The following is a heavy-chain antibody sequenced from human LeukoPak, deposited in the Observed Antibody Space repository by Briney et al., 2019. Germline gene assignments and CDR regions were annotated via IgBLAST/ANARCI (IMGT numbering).Heavy chain of an antibody. Sequence: GGSLRLSCAASGFTFSRYWMSWVRQAPGKGLEWVSVIYSSGSTYYADSVKGRFTISRDNSKDTLYLQMNSLRAEDTAVYYCARERESFGLSTDYWGQGTLVTVSS. CDR3: ARERESFGLSTDY. V-gene: IGHV3-66*01. CDR1: GFTFSRYW. J-gene: IGHJ4*02. CDR2: IYSSGST. D-gene: IGHD3-16*01.